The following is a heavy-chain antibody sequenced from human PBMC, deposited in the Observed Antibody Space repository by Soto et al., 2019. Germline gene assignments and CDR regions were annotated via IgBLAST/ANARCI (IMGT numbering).Heavy chain of an antibody. CDR1: GFTFSSYA. J-gene: IGHJ4*02. Sequence: EVQLLESGGGLVQPGGSLRLSCAASGFTFSSYAMSWVRQAPGKGLEWVSAISGSGGSTYYADSVKGRFTISRDNSKNTLDLQMNSLRAEDTAVYYCAKDGRLGRAARPEYFDYWGQGTLVTVFS. D-gene: IGHD6-6*01. V-gene: IGHV3-23*01. CDR2: ISGSGGST. CDR3: AKDGRLGRAARPEYFDY.